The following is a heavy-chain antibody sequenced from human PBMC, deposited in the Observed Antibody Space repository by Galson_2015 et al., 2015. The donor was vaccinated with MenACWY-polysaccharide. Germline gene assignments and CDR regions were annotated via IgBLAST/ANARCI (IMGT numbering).Heavy chain of an antibody. D-gene: IGHD1-26*01. CDR2: IIPNSGGT. CDR3: AREESGSYYRY. J-gene: IGHJ4*02. Sequence: SVKVSCKASGYTFTGYYLHWVRQASGQGLEWMGWIIPNSGGTKFAQKFQGRVTMTRDTSVSTIYMELSRLTSDDTAIYYCAREESGSYYRYWGQGPLVTVSS. CDR1: GYTFTGYY. V-gene: IGHV1-2*02.